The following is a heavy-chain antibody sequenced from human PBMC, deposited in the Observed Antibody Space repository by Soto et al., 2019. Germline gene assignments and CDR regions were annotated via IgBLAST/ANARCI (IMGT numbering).Heavy chain of an antibody. Sequence: SETLSLTWAVSGGSISSSSYYWGWLPQRPGKGLEWMGSIYYSGSTYYNPSLKSRVTISVDTSKNQFSLKLSSVTAADTAVYYCARLGYSYGDSYAFAIWGQGTMVTV. V-gene: IGHV4-39*01. J-gene: IGHJ3*02. D-gene: IGHD5-18*01. CDR1: GGSISSSSYY. CDR3: ARLGYSYGDSYAFAI. CDR2: IYYSGST.